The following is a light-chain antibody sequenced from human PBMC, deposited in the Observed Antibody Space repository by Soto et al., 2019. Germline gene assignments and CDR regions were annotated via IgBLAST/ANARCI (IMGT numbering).Light chain of an antibody. CDR3: CSYAGFSTMV. J-gene: IGLJ2*01. V-gene: IGLV2-23*01. CDR1: SSDVGQYNL. Sequence: QSALTQPASVSGSRGQSITISCTGTSSDVGQYNLVSWYQQYPGEAPKLMIYEASQRPSGVSHRFSGSKSGNTASLTISGLQAEDEADYYCCSYAGFSTMVFGGGTQLTVL. CDR2: EAS.